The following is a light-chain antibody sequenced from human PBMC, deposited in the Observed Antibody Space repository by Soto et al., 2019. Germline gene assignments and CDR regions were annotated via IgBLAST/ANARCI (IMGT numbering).Light chain of an antibody. J-gene: IGKJ1*01. CDR2: GAS. CDR3: QQYNDWPPT. V-gene: IGKV3-15*01. CDR1: QGVSSN. Sequence: IVLTQSPGTLSLSPGDRATLSCRASQGVSSNLAWYQQKPGQAPRLLNYGASTRGTGIPARISGSGSGTDFTLSIGSLKSEDFAVYYCQQYNDWPPTFGRGTKVDIK.